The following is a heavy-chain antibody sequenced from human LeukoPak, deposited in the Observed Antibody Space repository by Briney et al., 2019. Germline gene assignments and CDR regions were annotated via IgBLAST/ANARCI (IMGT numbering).Heavy chain of an antibody. CDR3: ARDYRYCSGSRCFERSRGMDV. V-gene: IGHV3-30*04. Sequence: PGRSLRLSCAASGFTFKNYAQHWVRQAPGKGLGWVAVISYDGTNENYADSVRGRFTISRDNSNNMVYLQMNSLRAEDTAVYYCARDYRYCSGSRCFERSRGMDVWGQGTTVTVSS. D-gene: IGHD2-15*01. CDR1: GFTFKNYA. J-gene: IGHJ6*02. CDR2: ISYDGTNE.